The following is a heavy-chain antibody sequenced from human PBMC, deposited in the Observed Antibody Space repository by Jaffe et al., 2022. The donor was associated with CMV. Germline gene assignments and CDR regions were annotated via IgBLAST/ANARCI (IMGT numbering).Heavy chain of an antibody. J-gene: IGHJ5*02. CDR3: ARGLRFALPAAMPRYNWFDP. CDR1: GGSFSGYY. Sequence: QVQLQQWGAGLLKPSETLSLTCAVYGGSFSGYYWSWIRQPPGKGLEWIGEINHSGSTNYNPSLKSRVTISVDTSKNQFSLKLSSVTAADTAVYYCARGLRFALPAAMPRYNWFDPWGQGTLVTVSS. CDR2: INHSGST. D-gene: IGHD2-2*01. V-gene: IGHV4-34*01.